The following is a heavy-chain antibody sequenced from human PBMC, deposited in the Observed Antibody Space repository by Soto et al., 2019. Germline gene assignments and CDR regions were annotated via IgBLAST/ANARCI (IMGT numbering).Heavy chain of an antibody. CDR3: ARGIAVAGWSDYYYYYGMDV. J-gene: IGHJ6*02. Sequence: ASVKVSCKASGYTFTSYGISWVRQAPGQGLEWMGWISAYNGNTNYAQKLQGRVTMTTDTSTSTAYMELRSLRSDDTAVYYCARGIAVAGWSDYYYYYGMDVWGQGTTVTVSS. D-gene: IGHD6-19*01. CDR2: ISAYNGNT. CDR1: GYTFTSYG. V-gene: IGHV1-18*01.